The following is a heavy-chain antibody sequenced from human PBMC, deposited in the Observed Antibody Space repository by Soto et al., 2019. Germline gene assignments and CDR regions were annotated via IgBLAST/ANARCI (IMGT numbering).Heavy chain of an antibody. CDR3: AKRQSTSGYGSFND. Sequence: PGGSLRLSCAASGFTFRSFAMSWVRQAPGKGLEWVSGISGNGGDTNYADSVKGRFTISRDNSKNALYLRLDNLRAEDTAVYYCAKRQSTSGYGSFNDWGQGTRVSVSS. CDR1: GFTFRSFA. J-gene: IGHJ4*02. V-gene: IGHV3-23*01. D-gene: IGHD3-10*01. CDR2: ISGNGGDT.